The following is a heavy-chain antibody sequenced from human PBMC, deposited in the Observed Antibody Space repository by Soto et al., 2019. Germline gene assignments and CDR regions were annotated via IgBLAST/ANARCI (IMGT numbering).Heavy chain of an antibody. D-gene: IGHD6-19*01. CDR1: GYTFPSYW. J-gene: IGHJ6*02. CDR3: ARSRRGAYSSGWYSLSGYYNYGIDV. V-gene: IGHV5-51*01. CDR2: IYPGDSDT. Sequence: PGESLKISCKGSGYTFPSYWIGWVRQMPGKGLEWMGIIYPGDSDTKYSPSLQGQVTISADTSISTAYLQWTSLKASDTAMYYCARSRRGAYSSGWYSLSGYYNYGIDVWGQGTTVTVSS.